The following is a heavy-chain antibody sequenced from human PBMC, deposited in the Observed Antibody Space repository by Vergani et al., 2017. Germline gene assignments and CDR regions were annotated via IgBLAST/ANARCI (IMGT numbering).Heavy chain of an antibody. CDR3: ARAGGSIAARVFDY. CDR2: IYYSGST. V-gene: IGHV4-59*01. D-gene: IGHD6-6*01. CDR1: GGSISSYY. Sequence: QLQLQESGPGLVKPSETLSLTCTVSGGSISSYYWSWIRQPPGKGLEWIGYIYYSGSTNYNPSLKSRVTISVDTSKNQFSLKLSSVTAADTAVYYCARAGGSIAARVFDYWGQGTLVTVSS. J-gene: IGHJ4*02.